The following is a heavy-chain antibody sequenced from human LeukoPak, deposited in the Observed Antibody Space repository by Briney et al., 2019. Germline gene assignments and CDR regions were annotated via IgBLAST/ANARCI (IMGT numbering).Heavy chain of an antibody. Sequence: GGSLRLSCEDSEFTFSSYWMHWVRQAPGKGLVWVSRISTDGSSTSYADSVKGRFTISRDNAKNSLYLQMNSLRAEDTAVYYCARGGIYYYDSSGYLPFDYWGQGTLVTVSS. J-gene: IGHJ4*02. V-gene: IGHV3-74*01. CDR1: EFTFSSYW. CDR3: ARGGIYYYDSSGYLPFDY. D-gene: IGHD3-22*01. CDR2: ISTDGSST.